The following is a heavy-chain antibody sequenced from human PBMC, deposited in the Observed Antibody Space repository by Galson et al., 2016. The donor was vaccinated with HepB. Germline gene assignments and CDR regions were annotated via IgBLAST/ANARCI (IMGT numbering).Heavy chain of an antibody. D-gene: IGHD3-22*01. CDR3: AKAADYYDSSGYYYLNWFDP. Sequence: SLRLSCAASGFTFSSYAMSWVRQAPGKGLERVSAISGSGGSTYYADSVKGRFTISRDNSKNTLYLQMNSLRAEDTAVYYCAKAADYYDSSGYYYLNWFDPWGQGTLVTVSS. V-gene: IGHV3-23*01. CDR1: GFTFSSYA. CDR2: ISGSGGST. J-gene: IGHJ5*02.